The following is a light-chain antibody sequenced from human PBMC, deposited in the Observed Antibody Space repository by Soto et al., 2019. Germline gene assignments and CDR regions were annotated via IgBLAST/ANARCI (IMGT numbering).Light chain of an antibody. CDR3: QSYDTSLSGYV. J-gene: IGLJ1*01. CDR2: DNT. V-gene: IGLV1-40*01. Sequence: QSVLTQSPSVSGTPGQGVTISCSGGTSNIGTYTVNWYQQLPGTAPKVLIYDNTNRPSGVPGRFSGSKSGTSASLAITGLQAEDEADYYCQSYDTSLSGYVFGTGTKLTVL. CDR1: TSNIGTYT.